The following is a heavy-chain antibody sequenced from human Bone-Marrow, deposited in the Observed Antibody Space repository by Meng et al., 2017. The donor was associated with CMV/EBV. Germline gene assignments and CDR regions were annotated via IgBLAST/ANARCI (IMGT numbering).Heavy chain of an antibody. D-gene: IGHD3-10*01. CDR3: ARDVDYSGYYYYYGMDV. CDR2: ISSSSSYI. CDR1: GFTFSSYS. V-gene: IGHV3-21*01. J-gene: IGHJ6*02. Sequence: GESLMISCAASGFTFSSYSMNWVRQAPGKGLEWVSSISSSSSYIYYADSVKGRFTISRDNAKNSLYLQMNSLRAEDTAVYYCARDVDYSGYYYYYGMDVWGQGTTVTVSS.